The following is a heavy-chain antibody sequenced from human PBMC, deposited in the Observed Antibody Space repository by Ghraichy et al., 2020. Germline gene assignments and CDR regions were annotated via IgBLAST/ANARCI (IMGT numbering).Heavy chain of an antibody. CDR2: IYFGGST. CDR1: GGSISSSSYY. CDR3: VSDWTYTRQFYD. V-gene: IGHV4-39*01. J-gene: IGHJ4*02. Sequence: SQTLSLTCTVSGGSISSSSYYWGWIRQPPGKGLEWIGNIYFGGSTYYNPSLKSRVTISADASKNQFSLKLRSVTAADTAVYYCVSDWTYTRQFYDWGQGTLVTVSS. D-gene: IGHD2/OR15-2a*01.